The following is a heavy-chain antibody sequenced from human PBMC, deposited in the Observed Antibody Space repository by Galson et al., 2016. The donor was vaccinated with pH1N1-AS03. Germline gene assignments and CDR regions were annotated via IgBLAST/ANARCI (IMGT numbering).Heavy chain of an antibody. CDR1: GYSFTNYW. D-gene: IGHD6-19*01. J-gene: IGHJ4*01. CDR2: IYLDDSDT. Sequence: QSGAEVKKPGESLKISCQGSGYSFTNYWIGWVRQMPGKGLEWMGIIYLDDSDTRYSPPFQGQVTISADKSISTASLQWSSLKASDTAMYYCARLTLSSGWPCDYWGQGTLVTVSS. V-gene: IGHV5-51*01. CDR3: ARLTLSSGWPCDY.